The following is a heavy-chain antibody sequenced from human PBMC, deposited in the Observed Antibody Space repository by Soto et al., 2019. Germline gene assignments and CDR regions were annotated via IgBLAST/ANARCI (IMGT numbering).Heavy chain of an antibody. V-gene: IGHV1-69*06. CDR3: ARGFDDRGIVVVPAAIPWYYGMDV. J-gene: IGHJ6*02. CDR2: IIPLSATT. D-gene: IGHD2-2*01. Sequence: QVQLVQSGTEVKKPGSSVKVSCKASGGTLSNNAISWVRQAPGQGLEWMGGIIPLSATTNYAQKFQGRVTITADRSTSTAHMELTSLTTDDTAVYYGARGFDDRGIVVVPAAIPWYYGMDVWGQGTTVTVSS. CDR1: GGTLSNNA.